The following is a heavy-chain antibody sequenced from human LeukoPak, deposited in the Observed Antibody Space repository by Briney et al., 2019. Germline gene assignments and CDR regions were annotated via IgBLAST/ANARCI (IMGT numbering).Heavy chain of an antibody. CDR2: ISAYNGNT. D-gene: IGHD6-19*01. CDR3: ARDDSSGWYDWFDP. V-gene: IGHV1-18*01. J-gene: IGHJ5*02. Sequence: ASVRVSCKASGYTFTSYGISWVRQAPGQGLEWMGWISAYNGNTNYAQKLQGRVTMTTATSTSTAYMELRSLRSDDTAVYYCARDDSSGWYDWFDPWGQGTLVTVSS. CDR1: GYTFTSYG.